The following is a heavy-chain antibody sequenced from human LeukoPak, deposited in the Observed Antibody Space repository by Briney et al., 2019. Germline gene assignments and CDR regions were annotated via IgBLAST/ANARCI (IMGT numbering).Heavy chain of an antibody. CDR3: ARLLNIGYCSGGSCYSLYYFDY. J-gene: IGHJ4*02. CDR1: GGSISSSSYY. V-gene: IGHV4-39*01. D-gene: IGHD2-15*01. Sequence: PSETLSLTCTVSGGSISSSSYYWGWIRQPPGKGLEWIGSIYYSGSTYYNPSLKSRVTISVDTSKNQFSLKLSSVTAADTAVYYCARLLNIGYCSGGSCYSLYYFDYWGQGTLVTVSS. CDR2: IYYSGST.